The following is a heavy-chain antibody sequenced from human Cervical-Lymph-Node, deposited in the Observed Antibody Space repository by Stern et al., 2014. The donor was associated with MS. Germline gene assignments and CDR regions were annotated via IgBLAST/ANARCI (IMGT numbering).Heavy chain of an antibody. V-gene: IGHV1-69*01. CDR2: IIPIFGTA. CDR1: GGTFNVYA. D-gene: IGHD2-15*01. CDR3: ARDGRHRDNYGLDV. J-gene: IGHJ6*02. Sequence: VQLVESGAEVKKPGSSVKVSCQASGGTFNVYAINWLRQAPGQGLEWMGGIIPIFGTANYAQKFQGRVTITADESTMTSSMQLSSLRSNDTAVYYCARDGRHRDNYGLDVWGQGTTVIVSS.